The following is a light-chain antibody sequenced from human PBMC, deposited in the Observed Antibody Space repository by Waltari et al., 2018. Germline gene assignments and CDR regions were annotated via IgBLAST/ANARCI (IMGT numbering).Light chain of an antibody. J-gene: IGKJ4*01. CDR3: QQYANSPLT. Sequence: EIVLTQSPGTLSLSPGESATLPCRASQSVPRDYLAWYHQKPGQAPRLLIYDASNRATGIPDRFSGSGSGTDFTLTISRLEPEDFALYYCQQYANSPLTFGGGTKVEIK. CDR2: DAS. CDR1: QSVPRDY. V-gene: IGKV3-20*01.